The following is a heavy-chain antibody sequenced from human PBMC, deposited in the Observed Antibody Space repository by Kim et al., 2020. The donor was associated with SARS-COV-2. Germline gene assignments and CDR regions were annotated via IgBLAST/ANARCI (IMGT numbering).Heavy chain of an antibody. CDR3: ARAGGYNYLGPFEY. V-gene: IGHV3-66*01. D-gene: IGHD5-12*01. CDR2: IYSGGGT. CDR1: GLTVITNY. Sequence: GGSLRLSCAASGLTVITNYMTWVRQPPGKGLEWVSAIYSGGGTNYADSVKGRFSIYRDSSDNTLYLQMNSLRAEDTAVYYYARAGGYNYLGPFEYWGQGTLVTVSS. J-gene: IGHJ4*02.